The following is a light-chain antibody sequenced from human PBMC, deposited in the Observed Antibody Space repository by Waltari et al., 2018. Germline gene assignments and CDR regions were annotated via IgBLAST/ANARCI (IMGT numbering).Light chain of an antibody. Sequence: QTVATPDPSCSVSPGGTVTLPFALCSRSPSPTSSAPWYQQTPGHAPRTIVYKANARSSGVPDRFAGSILRNTAALTIAVAHADDESDYYCALYMGSGILVFGGGTRLTVL. V-gene: IGLV8-61*01. CDR1: SRSPSPTSS. CDR2: KAN. CDR3: ALYMGSGILV. J-gene: IGLJ3*02.